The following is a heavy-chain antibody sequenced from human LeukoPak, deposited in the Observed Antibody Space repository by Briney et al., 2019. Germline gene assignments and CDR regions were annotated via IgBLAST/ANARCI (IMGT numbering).Heavy chain of an antibody. CDR1: GFTFSNYS. V-gene: IGHV3-21*01. Sequence: PGGSLRLSCAASGFTFSNYSMNWVRQAPGKGLEWVSLISSSGSYIYYADSVKGRFTISRDNAKNSLYLQMNSLRAEDTAVYYCARGGGWFGELSLQATYYYYYGMDVWGQGTTVTVSS. J-gene: IGHJ6*02. D-gene: IGHD3-10*01. CDR3: ARGGGWFGELSLQATYYYYYGMDV. CDR2: ISSSGSYI.